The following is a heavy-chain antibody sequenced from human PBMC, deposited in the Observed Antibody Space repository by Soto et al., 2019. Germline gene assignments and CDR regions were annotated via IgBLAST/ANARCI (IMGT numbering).Heavy chain of an antibody. Sequence: SETLSLTCTVSGGSLSSYYWSWIRQPPGKGLEWIGYIYYSGSTNYNPSLKSRVTISVDTSKNQFSLKLSSVTAADTAVYYCAYYDFWSGSGLGYWGQGTLVTVSS. V-gene: IGHV4-59*01. J-gene: IGHJ4*02. CDR2: IYYSGST. CDR1: GGSLSSYY. D-gene: IGHD3-3*01. CDR3: AYYDFWSGSGLGY.